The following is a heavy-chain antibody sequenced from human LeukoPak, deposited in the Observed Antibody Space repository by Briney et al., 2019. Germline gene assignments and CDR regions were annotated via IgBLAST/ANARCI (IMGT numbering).Heavy chain of an antibody. CDR1: GFTFSSYA. CDR3: AKGVYYGGDCYWFDY. Sequence: PGGSLRLSCAASGFTFSSYAMSWVRQAPGKGLEWVSAISGSGGSTYYADSVRGRFTISRDNSKNTLYLQMNSLRAEDTAVYYCAKGVYYGGDCYWFDYWGQGTLVTVSS. CDR2: ISGSGGST. D-gene: IGHD2-21*02. J-gene: IGHJ4*02. V-gene: IGHV3-23*01.